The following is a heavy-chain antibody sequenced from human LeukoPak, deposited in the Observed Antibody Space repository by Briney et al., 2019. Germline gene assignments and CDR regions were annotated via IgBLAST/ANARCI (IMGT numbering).Heavy chain of an antibody. D-gene: IGHD1-26*01. CDR1: GFIVSDYS. V-gene: IGHV3-21*04. J-gene: IGHJ3*02. CDR2: ISSSSSYT. Sequence: PGRSLRLSWAASGFIVSDYSLNCVRQAPGKGLEWVSSISSSSSYTKYADSVKGRFTISRDNSKNTLYLQMNSLRAEDTAVYYCARDGIVGATRGAFDIWGQGTMVTVSS. CDR3: ARDGIVGATRGAFDI.